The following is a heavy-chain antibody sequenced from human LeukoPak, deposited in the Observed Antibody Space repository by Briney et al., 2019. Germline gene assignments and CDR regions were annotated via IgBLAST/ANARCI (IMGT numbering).Heavy chain of an antibody. J-gene: IGHJ4*02. CDR3: AKDTYAGYNYGTFDY. CDR1: GFTFSSYW. CDR2: ISYDGSNK. Sequence: PGGSLRLSCAASGFTFSSYWMSWVRQAPGKGLEWVAVISYDGSNKYYADSVKGRFTISRDNSKNTLYLQMNSLRAEDTAVYYCAKDTYAGYNYGTFDYWGQGTLVTVSS. D-gene: IGHD5-24*01. V-gene: IGHV3-30*18.